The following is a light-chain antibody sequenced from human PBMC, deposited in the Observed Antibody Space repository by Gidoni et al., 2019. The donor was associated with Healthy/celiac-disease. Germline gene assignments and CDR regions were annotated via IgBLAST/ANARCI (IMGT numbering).Light chain of an antibody. Sequence: EIVLTQSPGTLSLSPGERATLSCRASQSVSSSYLAWYQQKPGQAPRLLIYGASSRATGIPDRFSGSGSGTDFNLTISRLEPEDFAGYYCQQFRTFGQGTKVEIK. J-gene: IGKJ1*01. CDR1: QSVSSSY. CDR3: QQFRT. V-gene: IGKV3-20*01. CDR2: GAS.